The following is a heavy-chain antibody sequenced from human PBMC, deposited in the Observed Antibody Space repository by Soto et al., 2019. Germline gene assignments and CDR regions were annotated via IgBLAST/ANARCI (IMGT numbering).Heavy chain of an antibody. Sequence: ASVKVSCKASGYTFTSYGISWVRQAPGQGLEWMGWISAYNGNTNYAQKLQGRVTMTTDTSTSTAYIELRSLRSHDTAVYYCARYAVEYDYYDSSGYSEGFDYWGQGTLVTVSS. D-gene: IGHD3-22*01. V-gene: IGHV1-18*04. CDR1: GYTFTSYG. CDR2: ISAYNGNT. J-gene: IGHJ4*02. CDR3: ARYAVEYDYYDSSGYSEGFDY.